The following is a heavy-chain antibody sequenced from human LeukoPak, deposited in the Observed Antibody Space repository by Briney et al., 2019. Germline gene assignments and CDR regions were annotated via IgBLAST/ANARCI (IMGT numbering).Heavy chain of an antibody. CDR2: INPLRGIT. CDR1: GYTFTDYY. D-gene: IGHD6-19*01. Sequence: ASVKVSCKASGYTFTDYYVHWVRQAPGLGLEWMGIINPLRGITIYAQKFQGRVTMTSDTSTNTVYVELSSLISEDTAVYYCTRTIGYRPVAGLKEKWFDPWGQGTLVTVSS. CDR3: TRTIGYRPVAGLKEKWFDP. J-gene: IGHJ5*02. V-gene: IGHV1-46*01.